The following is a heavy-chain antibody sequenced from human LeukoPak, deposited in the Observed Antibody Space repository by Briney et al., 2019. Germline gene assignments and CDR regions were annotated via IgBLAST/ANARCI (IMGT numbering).Heavy chain of an antibody. CDR1: GYTFTSYY. Sequence: ASVKVSCKASGYTFTSYYMHWVRQAPGQGLEWMGIINPSGGSTSYAQKFQGRVTMTRDTSTSTVYMELSSLRSEDTAVYYCARDLRRSDSSGYYFRDYWGQGTLVTVSS. CDR2: INPSGGST. J-gene: IGHJ4*02. V-gene: IGHV1-46*01. D-gene: IGHD3-22*01. CDR3: ARDLRRSDSSGYYFRDY.